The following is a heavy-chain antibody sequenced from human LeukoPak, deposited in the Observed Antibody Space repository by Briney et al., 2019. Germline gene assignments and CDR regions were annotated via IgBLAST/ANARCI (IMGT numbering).Heavy chain of an antibody. D-gene: IGHD1-20*01. J-gene: IGHJ6*02. CDR1: GFSFNNAY. CDR2: IRSKIDGETI. V-gene: IGHV3-15*01. Sequence: GGSLRLSCGASGFSFNNAYMSWVRQASGKGPEWVGLIRSKIDGETIEYAAPVKDRFVISRDDSKNTVYLQMTSLKIEDTAVYYCTTAGISGTRWYYNGMDVWGQGTTVTVSS. CDR3: TTAGISGTRWYYNGMDV.